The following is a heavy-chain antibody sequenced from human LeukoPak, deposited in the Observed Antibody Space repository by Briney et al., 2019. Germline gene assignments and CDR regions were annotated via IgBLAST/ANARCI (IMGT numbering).Heavy chain of an antibody. Sequence: GGSLRLSCAASGFTFSAYWMSWVRQAPGKGLNWVANIKQDGSEKYYVDSVKGRFTISRDNAKNSLYLQMNSLRVEDTAVYYCARDGRVTVGATRYGYWGQGTLVTVSS. V-gene: IGHV3-7*01. CDR2: IKQDGSEK. J-gene: IGHJ4*02. D-gene: IGHD1-26*01. CDR1: GFTFSAYW. CDR3: ARDGRVTVGATRYGY.